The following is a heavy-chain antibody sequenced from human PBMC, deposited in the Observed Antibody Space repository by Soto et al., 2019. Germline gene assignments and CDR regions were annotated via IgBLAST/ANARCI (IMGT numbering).Heavy chain of an antibody. J-gene: IGHJ4*02. D-gene: IGHD2-15*01. CDR3: ARTRRYWSGGRCSYAAY. CDR1: GGTFSNYA. V-gene: IGHV1-69*01. CDR2: IIPIFGTS. Sequence: QVQLVQSGAEVKKPGASVKVSCKASGGTFSNYAINWVRQAPGQGLEWMGGIIPIFGTSNYAQKFQGRVTITADESTSTAYMDLNSLRSEDTAVDYCARTRRYWSGGRCSYAAYWGQGPQVTVSS.